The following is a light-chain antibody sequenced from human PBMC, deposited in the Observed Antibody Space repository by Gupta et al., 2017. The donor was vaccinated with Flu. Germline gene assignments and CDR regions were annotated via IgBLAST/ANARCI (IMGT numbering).Light chain of an antibody. J-gene: IGKJ5*01. CDR3: QQYEKMPVT. CDR1: QHITTY. Sequence: DIQMTQSPSSLSASVGDRVTITCRASQHITTYLNWYQQKPGKAPQLLIYDASKLETGIPSRFSGSGSGTDFTFTISRLEAEDFATYYCQQYEKMPVTFGQGTRVDI. V-gene: IGKV1-33*01. CDR2: DAS.